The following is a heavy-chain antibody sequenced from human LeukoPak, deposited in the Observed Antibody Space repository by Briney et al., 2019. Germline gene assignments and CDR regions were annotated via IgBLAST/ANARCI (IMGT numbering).Heavy chain of an antibody. J-gene: IGHJ5*02. V-gene: IGHV4-59*08. D-gene: IGHD4-17*01. Sequence: SETLSLTCTVSGGSISSYYWSWIRQPPGKGLEWIGYIYYSGSTNYNPSLKSRVTISVDTSKNQFSLKLSSVTAAGTAVYYCARRGDYPNLFDPWGQGTLVTGSS. CDR2: IYYSGST. CDR3: ARRGDYPNLFDP. CDR1: GGSISSYY.